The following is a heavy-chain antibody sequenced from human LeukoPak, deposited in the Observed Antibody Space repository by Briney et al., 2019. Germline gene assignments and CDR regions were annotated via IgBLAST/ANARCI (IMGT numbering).Heavy chain of an antibody. CDR3: ARHQLYYYDSSGYYNWFDP. Sequence: SETLSLTCTVSGDSISSSSYYWGWIRQPPGKGLEWIGSIYYSGSTYYNPSLKSRVTISVDTSKNQFSLKLSSVTAADTAVYYCARHQLYYYDSSGYYNWFDPWGQGTLVTVSS. V-gene: IGHV4-39*01. CDR2: IYYSGST. J-gene: IGHJ5*02. CDR1: GDSISSSSYY. D-gene: IGHD3-22*01.